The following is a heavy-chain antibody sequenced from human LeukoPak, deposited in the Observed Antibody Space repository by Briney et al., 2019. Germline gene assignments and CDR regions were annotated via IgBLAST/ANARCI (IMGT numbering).Heavy chain of an antibody. CDR3: TRVIVAVPGYFDYFDF. J-gene: IGHJ4*02. V-gene: IGHV3-7*01. CDR1: GFSFSNHY. Sequence: PGGSLRLSCTASGFSFSNHYMRWIRQAPGNGLELVANINEDGSNKWHLGSVKGRFTVSRDNARNSLYLQMNSLRVEDTAVYYCTRVIVAVPGYFDYFDFWGQGVLVTVSS. CDR2: INEDGSNK. D-gene: IGHD6-19*01.